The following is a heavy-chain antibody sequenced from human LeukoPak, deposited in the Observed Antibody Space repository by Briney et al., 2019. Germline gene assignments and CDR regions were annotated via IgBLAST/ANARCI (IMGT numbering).Heavy chain of an antibody. CDR2: ITSSPR. V-gene: IGHV3-21*01. D-gene: IGHD2-2*02. CDR1: GFTFSFYT. Sequence: GGSLRLSCAASGFTFSFYTMTWVRQAPGKGLEWVSSITSSPRHADSVKGRFTISRDNAMNSLYLQMNSLRAEDTAVYYCARVGIYLGGSFDYWGQGTLVTVSS. CDR3: ARVGIYLGGSFDY. J-gene: IGHJ4*02.